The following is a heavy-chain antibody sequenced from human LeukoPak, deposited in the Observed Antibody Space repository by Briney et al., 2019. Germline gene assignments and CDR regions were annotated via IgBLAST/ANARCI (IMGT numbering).Heavy chain of an antibody. J-gene: IGHJ4*02. V-gene: IGHV3-23*01. CDR1: GFNFANHA. CDR3: VREDTPATANY. D-gene: IGHD2-21*02. CDR2: ISGGGDIT. Sequence: GGSLRLSCAASGFNFANHAMSWVRQTPEKGLEWVSAISGGGDITYYADSVTGRFTISRDNSKDTLFLQMHSLRPGDTAVYYCVREDTPATANYWGQGTLVTISS.